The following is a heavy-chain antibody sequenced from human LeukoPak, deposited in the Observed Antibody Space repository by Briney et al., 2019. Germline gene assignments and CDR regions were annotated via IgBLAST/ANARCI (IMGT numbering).Heavy chain of an antibody. CDR3: ARYDFWSGYWLY. V-gene: IGHV4-38-2*02. J-gene: IGHJ4*02. D-gene: IGHD3-3*01. CDR1: GYSISSGYY. CDR2: IYHSGST. Sequence: SETLSLTCTVSGYSISSGYYWGWIRPPPGKGLEWIGSIYHSGSTYYNPSLKSRVTISVDTSKNQFSLKLSSVTAADTAVYYCARYDFWSGYWLYWGQGTLVTASS.